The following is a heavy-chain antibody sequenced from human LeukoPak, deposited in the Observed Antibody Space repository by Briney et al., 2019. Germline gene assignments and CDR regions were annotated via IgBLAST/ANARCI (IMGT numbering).Heavy chain of an antibody. CDR1: GYSISSGYY. V-gene: IGHV4-38-2*02. D-gene: IGHD6-13*01. J-gene: IGHJ6*03. Sequence: SETLSLTCTVSGYSISSGYYWGWIRQPPGKGLEWIGSIYHSGSTYYNPSLKSRVTISVDTSKNQFSLKLSSVTAADTAVYYCARAAAARMDVWGKGTTVTVSS. CDR3: ARAAAARMDV. CDR2: IYHSGST.